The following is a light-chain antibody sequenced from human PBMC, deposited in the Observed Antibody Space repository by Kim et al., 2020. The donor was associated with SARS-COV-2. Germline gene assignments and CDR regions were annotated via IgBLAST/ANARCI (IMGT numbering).Light chain of an antibody. Sequence: ASVGDRVTITCRASQSISSYLNWYQQKPGKAPKLLIYAASSLQSGVPSRFSGSGSGTDFTLTISSLQPEDSATYYCQQSYSTPFTFGPGTKVDIK. J-gene: IGKJ3*01. CDR1: QSISSY. CDR2: AAS. V-gene: IGKV1-39*01. CDR3: QQSYSTPFT.